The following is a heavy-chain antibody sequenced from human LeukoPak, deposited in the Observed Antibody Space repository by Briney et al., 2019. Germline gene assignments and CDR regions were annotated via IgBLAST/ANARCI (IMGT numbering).Heavy chain of an antibody. CDR1: GFTFSNCA. D-gene: IGHD3-10*01. Sequence: PGGSLRLSYAASGFTFSNCAMSWVRQAPGMGLEWVSAISGSGVGTNSADSVKGRFTISRDNSKNTLYLQMNSLRAEDTAVYYCAKNGTDDHDRYFFDFWGQGTLVTVSS. CDR2: ISGSGVGT. J-gene: IGHJ4*02. V-gene: IGHV3-23*01. CDR3: AKNGTDDHDRYFFDF.